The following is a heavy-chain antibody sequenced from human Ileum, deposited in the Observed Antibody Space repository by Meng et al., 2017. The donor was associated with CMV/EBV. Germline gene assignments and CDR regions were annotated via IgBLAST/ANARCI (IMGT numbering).Heavy chain of an antibody. Sequence: QLVQSWVWGKKPGSAVKVACKASGGTFSTYAIAWVRQAPGQGLEWVGRIIPNFDTTDYAQKFQGRVTITADESTSTAYMELSSLRSEDTAIYYCANYYDLSGYYYPEYFQHWGQGTLVTVSS. CDR1: GGTFSTYA. V-gene: IGHV1-69*15. J-gene: IGHJ1*01. CDR2: IIPNFDTT. D-gene: IGHD3-22*01. CDR3: ANYYDLSGYYYPEYFQH.